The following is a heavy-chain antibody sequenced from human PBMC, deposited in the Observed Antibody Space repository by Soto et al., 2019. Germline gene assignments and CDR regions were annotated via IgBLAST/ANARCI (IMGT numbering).Heavy chain of an antibody. CDR2: INHSGST. CDR3: ARGRGGDARNYYYYGMDV. V-gene: IGHV4-34*01. D-gene: IGHD2-21*02. CDR1: GGSFSGYY. Sequence: SETLSLTCAVYGGSFSGYYWSWIRQPPGKGLEWIGEINHSGSTNYNPSLKSRVTISVDTSKNQFSLKLSSVTAADTAVYYCARGRGGDARNYYYYGMDVWGQGTTVTVSS. J-gene: IGHJ6*02.